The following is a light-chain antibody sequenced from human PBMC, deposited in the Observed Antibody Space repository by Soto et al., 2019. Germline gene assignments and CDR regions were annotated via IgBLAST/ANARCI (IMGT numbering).Light chain of an antibody. J-gene: IGKJ1*01. CDR2: DAS. V-gene: IGKV3-11*01. CDR3: QQHSDWPPWT. Sequence: EIVLTQSPATLSLSPGEGATLSCRASQSISSYLAWYQQKPGQAPRLLIYDASSRATGIPARFSGSGSGTDFTLTISSLEPEDFAVYYCQQHSDWPPWTVGPGTKVEIK. CDR1: QSISSY.